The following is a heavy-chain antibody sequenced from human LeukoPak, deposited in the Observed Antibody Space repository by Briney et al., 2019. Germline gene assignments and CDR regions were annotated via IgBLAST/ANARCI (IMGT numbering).Heavy chain of an antibody. J-gene: IGHJ3*02. V-gene: IGHV5-51*01. CDR3: ARQTVVTNDAFDI. D-gene: IGHD4-23*01. CDR2: IYPGDSDT. CDR1: GYSFTSYW. Sequence: GESLKISCKGSGYSFTSYWIGWVRQMPGKGLEWMGIIYPGDSDTRYSPSFQGQVTISADKSISTAYLQWSSLKASDTAMYYCARQTVVTNDAFDIWGQGTMVTVSS.